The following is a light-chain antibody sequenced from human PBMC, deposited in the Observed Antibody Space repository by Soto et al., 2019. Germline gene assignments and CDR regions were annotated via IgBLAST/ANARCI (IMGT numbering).Light chain of an antibody. CDR2: GAS. J-gene: IGKJ1*01. V-gene: IGKV3-20*01. CDR3: QHYGSSPWT. Sequence: EIVLTQSPGTLSLSPGERATLSCRASQSVSSSYLAWYQQKPGQAPRLLIYGASSRATGIPDRFSGSGSGTDFTLTISRLEPEDVAVEYCQHYGSSPWTFGQGTKVEI. CDR1: QSVSSSY.